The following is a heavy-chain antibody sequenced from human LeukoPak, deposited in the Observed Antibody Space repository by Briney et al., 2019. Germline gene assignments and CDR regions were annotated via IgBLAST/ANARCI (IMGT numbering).Heavy chain of an antibody. V-gene: IGHV4-39*01. CDR2: IYYSGST. CDR3: ARHRYYYRSGSYYGAPYYMDV. Sequence: SETLSLTCTVSGGSISSSSYYWGWIRQPPGKGLEWIGSIYYSGSTYYNPSLKSRVTISVDTSKNQFSLKRSSVTAADRAVYYCARHRYYYRSGSYYGAPYYMDVWGKGTTVTISS. D-gene: IGHD3-10*01. CDR1: GGSISSSSYY. J-gene: IGHJ6*03.